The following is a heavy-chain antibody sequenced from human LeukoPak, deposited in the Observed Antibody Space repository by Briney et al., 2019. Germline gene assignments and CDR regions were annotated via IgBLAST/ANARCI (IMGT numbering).Heavy chain of an antibody. D-gene: IGHD6-13*01. CDR1: GGSISSGSYY. V-gene: IGHV4-61*02. CDR3: ARVGSSSWYNYYYYYMDV. CDR2: IYTSGSN. Sequence: PSQTLCLTCTVSGGSISSGSYYWSWIRQPAGKGLEWIGRIYTSGSNNYNPSLRRRVTISVDTSKNQFSLKLSSVTAADTAVYYCARVGSSSWYNYYYYYMDVWGKGTTVTVSS. J-gene: IGHJ6*03.